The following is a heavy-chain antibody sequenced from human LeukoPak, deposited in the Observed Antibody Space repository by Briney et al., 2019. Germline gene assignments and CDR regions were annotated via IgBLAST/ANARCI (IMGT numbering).Heavy chain of an antibody. V-gene: IGHV3-23*01. J-gene: IGHJ4*02. CDR3: AKHAVVTPASDADY. Sequence: GVSLRLSCAASGFTVSAYAMAWVRQAPGKGLEWVSAISGSGGSTYYADSVKGRFTISRDNSKNTLYLQMNSLRAEDTAVYYCAKHAVVTPASDADYWGQGTLVTVSS. CDR1: GFTVSAYA. CDR2: ISGSGGST. D-gene: IGHD4-23*01.